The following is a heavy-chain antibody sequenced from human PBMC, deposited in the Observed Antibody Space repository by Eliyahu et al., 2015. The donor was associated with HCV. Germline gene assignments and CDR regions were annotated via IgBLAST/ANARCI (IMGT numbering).Heavy chain of an antibody. D-gene: IGHD6-6*01. CDR1: SGXIGGNNW. J-gene: IGHJ6*02. Sequence: QVLLQESGPRLVKPSGTLSLKCAVSSGXIGGNNWWTWVRQPPGKGLEWIGEIFHSGLANYNPSLTSRTNVSVDKSKNHLYLNLNSLSAADTAVYYCAKSVYSSSSSFHGLHVWGQGTTVTVSS. V-gene: IGHV4-4*02. CDR2: IFHSGLA. CDR3: AKSVYSSSSSFHGLHV.